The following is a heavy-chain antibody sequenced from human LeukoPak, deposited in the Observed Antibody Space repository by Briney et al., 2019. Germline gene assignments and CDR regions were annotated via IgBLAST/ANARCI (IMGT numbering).Heavy chain of an antibody. J-gene: IGHJ4*02. CDR3: AREKGYYGSGSYYDY. CDR1: GFTFSSYG. CDR2: IWYDGSNK. Sequence: GGSLRLSCAASGFTFSSYGMHWVRQAPGKGLEWVAVIWYDGSNKYYADSVKGRFTISRDNSKNTLYLQMNSLRAEDTAVYYCAREKGYYGSGSYYDYWGQGTLVTVSP. V-gene: IGHV3-33*01. D-gene: IGHD3-10*01.